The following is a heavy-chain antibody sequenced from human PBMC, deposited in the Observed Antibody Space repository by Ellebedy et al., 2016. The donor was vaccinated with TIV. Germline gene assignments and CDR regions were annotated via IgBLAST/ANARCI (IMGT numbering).Heavy chain of an antibody. CDR2: ISGSGGST. J-gene: IGHJ4*02. Sequence: GESLKISCAASGFTFSSYAMSWVRQAPGKGLEWVSAISGSGGSTYYADSVKGRFTISRDDSKNTVYLQMNSLRADDTAIYHCARGPLGGTPRAFDSWGQGTLVTVSS. V-gene: IGHV3-23*01. CDR3: ARGPLGGTPRAFDS. D-gene: IGHD1-26*01. CDR1: GFTFSSYA.